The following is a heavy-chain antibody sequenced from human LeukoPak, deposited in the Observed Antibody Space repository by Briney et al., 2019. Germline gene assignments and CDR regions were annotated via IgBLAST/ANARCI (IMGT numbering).Heavy chain of an antibody. CDR2: ISGSGGST. CDR3: AKDAYDIVVVPAATGDYYYYYMDV. J-gene: IGHJ6*03. Sequence: PGGSLRLSCAASGFTFSSYAMSWVRQAPGKGLEWVSAISGSGGSTYYADSVKSRFTISRDNSKNTLYLQMNSLRAEDTAVYYCAKDAYDIVVVPAATGDYYYYYMDVRGKGTTVTVSS. V-gene: IGHV3-23*01. CDR1: GFTFSSYA. D-gene: IGHD2-2*01.